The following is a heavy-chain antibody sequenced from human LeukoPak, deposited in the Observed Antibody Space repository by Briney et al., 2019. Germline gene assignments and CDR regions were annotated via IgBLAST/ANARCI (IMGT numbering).Heavy chain of an antibody. CDR3: ARSASIRDAFDI. Sequence: GGSLRLSCAASGFTFSTYAMHWVRQAPGKGLYWVAVISYDGSNKYYADSVKGRFTISRDNSKNTLYLQMNSLRAEDTAVYYCARSASIRDAFDIWGQGTVVTVSS. V-gene: IGHV3-30*04. CDR1: GFTFSTYA. CDR2: ISYDGSNK. D-gene: IGHD3-3*02. J-gene: IGHJ3*02.